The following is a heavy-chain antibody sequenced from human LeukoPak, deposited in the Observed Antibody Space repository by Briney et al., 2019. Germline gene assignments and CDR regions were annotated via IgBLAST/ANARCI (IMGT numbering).Heavy chain of an antibody. V-gene: IGHV3-30*02. CDR1: GFTFLSYG. CDR2: IGYDGNNK. Sequence: GGSLRLSCAASGFTFLSYGMHWVRQAPGRGLEWVAFIGYDGNNKYYADSVKGRFTISRDNSENTLFLQMNSLRAEDTAVYYCAKCPSSTWPNLYDYWGQGTLVTVSA. J-gene: IGHJ4*02. CDR3: AKCPSSTWPNLYDY. D-gene: IGHD6-6*01.